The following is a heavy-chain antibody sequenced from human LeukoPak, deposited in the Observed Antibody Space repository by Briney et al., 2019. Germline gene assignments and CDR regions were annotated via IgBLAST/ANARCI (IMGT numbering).Heavy chain of an antibody. V-gene: IGHV3-23*01. CDR2: ISGSGGST. CDR3: ARGGIRGVLMEY. CDR1: GFTFSSYA. Sequence: PGGSLRLSCAASGFTFSSYAMSWVRQAPGKGLEWVSAISGSGGSTYYADSVKGRFTISRDNSKNTLYLQMNSLRAEDTAVYYCARGGIRGVLMEYWGQGTLVTVSS. D-gene: IGHD3-10*01. J-gene: IGHJ4*02.